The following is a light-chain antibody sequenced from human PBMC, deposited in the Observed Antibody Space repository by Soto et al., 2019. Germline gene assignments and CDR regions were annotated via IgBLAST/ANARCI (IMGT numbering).Light chain of an antibody. CDR2: GAS. Sequence: EMVLTQSPGTLSLSPGERATLSCRASQSVSSSYLAWYQQKPGQAPRLLIYGASSRATGIPDRFSGSGSGTDFTLTISRLESEDFATYYCQQYGRSPPITFGPGTKVDIK. CDR1: QSVSSSY. V-gene: IGKV3-20*01. CDR3: QQYGRSPPIT. J-gene: IGKJ3*01.